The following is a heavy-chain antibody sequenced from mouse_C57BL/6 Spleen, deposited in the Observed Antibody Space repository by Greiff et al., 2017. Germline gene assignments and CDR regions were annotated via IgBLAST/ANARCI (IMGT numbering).Heavy chain of an antibody. Sequence: EVQLQQSGAELVRPGASVKLSCTASGFNIKDDYMHWVKQRPEQGLEWIGWIDPENGDTEYASKFQGKATITADTSTNTAYLQLSSLTSEDTAVYYCTNGGNAMDYWGQGTSVTVSS. CDR1: GFNIKDDY. CDR2: IDPENGDT. J-gene: IGHJ4*01. V-gene: IGHV14-4*01. CDR3: TNGGNAMDY.